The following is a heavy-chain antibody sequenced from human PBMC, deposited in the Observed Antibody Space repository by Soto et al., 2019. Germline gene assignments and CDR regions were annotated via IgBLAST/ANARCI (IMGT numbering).Heavy chain of an antibody. CDR3: AGDRRALGYSYYFDY. J-gene: IGHJ4*02. Sequence: QVQLVQSGAEVKKPGSSVKVSCKASGGTFSSYAISWVRQAPGQGLEWMGGIIPIFGTANYAQKFQGRVTITADESTSTDYMELSSLGSEDTAVYYCAGDRRALGYSYYFDYWGQGTLVTVSS. CDR1: GGTFSSYA. CDR2: IIPIFGTA. D-gene: IGHD5-18*01. V-gene: IGHV1-69*12.